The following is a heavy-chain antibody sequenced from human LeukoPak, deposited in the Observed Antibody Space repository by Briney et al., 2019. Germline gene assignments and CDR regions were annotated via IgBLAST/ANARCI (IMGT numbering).Heavy chain of an antibody. J-gene: IGHJ4*02. CDR1: GGSISSSNW. D-gene: IGHD3-22*01. V-gene: IGHV4-4*02. CDR3: ARYGYDSSGYTFDY. CDR2: IYHSGST. Sequence: SETLSLTCAVSGGSISSSNWWSWVRQPPGKGLEWIGEIYHSGSTNYNPSLKSRVTISVDKSKNQFSLKLSSVTAADTAVYYCARYGYDSSGYTFDYWGQGTLVTVSS.